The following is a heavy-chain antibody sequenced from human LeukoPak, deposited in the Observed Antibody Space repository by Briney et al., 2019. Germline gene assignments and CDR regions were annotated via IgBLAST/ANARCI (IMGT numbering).Heavy chain of an antibody. CDR1: GFNFRSYA. V-gene: IGHV3-30-3*01. CDR3: ARPGGYAFDM. Sequence: GGSLRLSCAASGFNFRSYAFHWVRQAPGKGPERMASITYDGTDTYYADSVQGRFTLSRDSSQNTLYLQMNSLRPADTAVYYCARPGGYAFDMWGQGTMVTVSS. CDR2: ITYDGTDT. J-gene: IGHJ3*02. D-gene: IGHD3-10*01.